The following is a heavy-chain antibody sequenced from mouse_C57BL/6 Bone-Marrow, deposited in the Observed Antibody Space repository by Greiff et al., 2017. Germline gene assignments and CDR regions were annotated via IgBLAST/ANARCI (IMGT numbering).Heavy chain of an antibody. V-gene: IGHV1-69*01. D-gene: IGHD1-1*01. CDR3: ACGSSSAWFAL. CDR1: GYTFTSYW. CDR2: LDPSDSYT. J-gene: IGHJ3*01. Sequence: QVQLQQPGAELVMPGASVKLSCKASGYTFTSYWMHWVKQRPGQGLEWIGELDPSDSYTNYNQKFKGKSTLTVDKSSSTAYMQLSSLTSEDSAVYFCACGSSSAWFALWGTETLVTVS.